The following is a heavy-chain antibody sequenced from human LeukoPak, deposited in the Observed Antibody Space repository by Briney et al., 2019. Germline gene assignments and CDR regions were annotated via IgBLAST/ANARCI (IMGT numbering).Heavy chain of an antibody. D-gene: IGHD3-16*01. V-gene: IGHV4-59*08. J-gene: IGHJ4*02. CDR1: GGSVSNYY. Sequence: KTSETLSLTCNVSGGSVSNYYWGWIRQPPGKGLDWIGYIYYAGSTKYNPSLKSRGVISIDMSKNQFSLKLSSMTAADTAIYYCARLLRRGAFDSWGQGTLVTVSS. CDR3: ARLLRRGAFDS. CDR2: IYYAGST.